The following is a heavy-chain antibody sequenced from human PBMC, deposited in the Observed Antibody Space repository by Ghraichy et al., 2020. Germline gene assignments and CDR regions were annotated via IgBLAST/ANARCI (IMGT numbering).Heavy chain of an antibody. CDR2: ISGSGGST. Sequence: GSLRLSCAASGFTFNNYAMSWVRQAPGKGLEWLSGISGSGGSTYYADSVKGRFTLSRDNSKNTLYLQLNSLRDEDTAVYYCAKYSRLTYYAMDVWGQGTTVTVSS. V-gene: IGHV3-23*01. CDR3: AKYSRLTYYAMDV. CDR1: GFTFNNYA. D-gene: IGHD3-22*01. J-gene: IGHJ6*02.